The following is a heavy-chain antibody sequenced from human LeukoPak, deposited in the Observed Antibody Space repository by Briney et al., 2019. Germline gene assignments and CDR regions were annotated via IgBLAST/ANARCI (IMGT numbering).Heavy chain of an antibody. CDR1: GFTFSSYT. D-gene: IGHD1-26*01. Sequence: PGGSLRLSCAASGFTFSSYTINWVRQAPGKGLEWVSSISSSSSYIKYADSVKGRFTISRDNAKNSVYLQMNSLRAEDTAVYYCARDRGIVDFDYWGQGTLVTVSS. CDR2: ISSSSSYI. CDR3: ARDRGIVDFDY. V-gene: IGHV3-21*01. J-gene: IGHJ4*02.